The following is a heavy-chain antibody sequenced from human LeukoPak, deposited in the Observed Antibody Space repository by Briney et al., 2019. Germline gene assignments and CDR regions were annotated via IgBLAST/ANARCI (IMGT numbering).Heavy chain of an antibody. CDR2: ISAYNGNT. D-gene: IGHD3-3*01. CDR1: GYTFTSYG. Sequence: GASVKVSCKASGYTFTSYGISWVRQAPGQGLEWMGWISAYNGNTNYAQKLQGRVTTTTDTSTSTAYMELRSLRSDDTAVYYCARGVHYYDFWSGTDYWGQGTLVTVSS. J-gene: IGHJ4*02. CDR3: ARGVHYYDFWSGTDY. V-gene: IGHV1-18*01.